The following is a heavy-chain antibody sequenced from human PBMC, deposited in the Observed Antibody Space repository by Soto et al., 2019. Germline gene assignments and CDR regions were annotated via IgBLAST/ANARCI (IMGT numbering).Heavy chain of an antibody. J-gene: IGHJ3*02. CDR1: GGSISSSSYY. Sequence: SETLSLTCTVSGGSISSSSYYWGWIRQPPGKGLEWIGSIYYSGSTYYNPSLKSRVTISVDTSKNQFSLKLSSVTAADTAVYYCARHVRIRRGTREYSSSSSAFDIWGQGTMVTV. CDR2: IYYSGST. V-gene: IGHV4-39*01. D-gene: IGHD6-6*01. CDR3: ARHVRIRRGTREYSSSSSAFDI.